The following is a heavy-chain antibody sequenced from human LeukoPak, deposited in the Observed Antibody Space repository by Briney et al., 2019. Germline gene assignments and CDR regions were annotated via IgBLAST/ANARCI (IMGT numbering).Heavy chain of an antibody. V-gene: IGHV4-59*01. D-gene: IGHD5-24*01. CDR1: GGSISTYY. CDR2: IYYSGST. CDR3: ARAQRDFDLDY. J-gene: IGHJ4*02. Sequence: SETLSLTCTVSGGSISTYYWSWIRQPPGKGLEWIGYIYYSGSTNYNPSLKSRVTISVDTSKNQFSLKLSSVTAADTAVYYCARAQRDFDLDYWGQGTLVSVSS.